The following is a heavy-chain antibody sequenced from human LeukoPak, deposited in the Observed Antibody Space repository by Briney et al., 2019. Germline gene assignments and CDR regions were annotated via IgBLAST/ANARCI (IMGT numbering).Heavy chain of an antibody. CDR1: GFTFSSYS. CDR3: ARDKDPLLDY. CDR2: ISSSSSYI. Sequence: GGSLRLSCAASGFTFSSYSMNWVRQAPGKGLEWVSSISSSSSYIYYADSVKGRFTISRDNAKNSLCLQMNSLRAEDTAVYYCARDKDPLLDYWGQGTLVTVSS. D-gene: IGHD3-10*01. V-gene: IGHV3-21*01. J-gene: IGHJ4*02.